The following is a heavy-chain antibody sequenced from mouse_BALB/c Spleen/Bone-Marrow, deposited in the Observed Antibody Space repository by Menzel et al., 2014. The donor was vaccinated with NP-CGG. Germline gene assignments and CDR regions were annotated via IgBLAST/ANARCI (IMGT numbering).Heavy chain of an antibody. CDR3: TREKVGDFDY. V-gene: IGHV1-15*01. CDR2: IHPGSGGT. CDR1: GFTFTDYD. J-gene: IGHJ2*01. Sequence: LVESGAELVRPGASVKLSCKALGFTFTDYDMHWVKQTPVHGLEWIGTIHPGSGGTAYNQKFKGKATLTADKSSSTAYMELSSLTSEDSAVYYYTREKVGDFDYWGQGTTLTVSS.